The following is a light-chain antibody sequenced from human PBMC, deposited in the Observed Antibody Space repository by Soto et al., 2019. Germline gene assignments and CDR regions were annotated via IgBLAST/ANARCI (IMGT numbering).Light chain of an antibody. CDR1: QGISSY. CDR2: AAS. V-gene: IGKV1-9*01. CDR3: LQYDNYSQT. J-gene: IGKJ1*01. Sequence: IQLTQSPSSLSASVGDRVTITCRASQGISSYLAWYQQKPGKAPKLLIYAASTLQSGVPSRFSGSGSGTEFTLTISSLQPDDFATYYCLQYDNYSQTFGQGTKVDIK.